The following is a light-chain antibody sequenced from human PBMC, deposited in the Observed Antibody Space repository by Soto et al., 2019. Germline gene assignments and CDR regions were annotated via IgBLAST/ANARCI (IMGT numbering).Light chain of an antibody. Sequence: SYELTQPPSVSVSPGQTASITCSGDKLGDKYACWYQQKPGQSPVLVIYQDSKRPSGIPERFSGSNSGNTATLTISGTQAMDEADYYCQAWDSSVVFGGVTKVTVL. V-gene: IGLV3-1*01. CDR1: KLGDKY. CDR3: QAWDSSVV. CDR2: QDS. J-gene: IGLJ2*01.